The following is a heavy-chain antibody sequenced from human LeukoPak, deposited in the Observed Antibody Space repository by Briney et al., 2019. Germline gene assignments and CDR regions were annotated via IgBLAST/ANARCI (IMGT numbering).Heavy chain of an antibody. D-gene: IGHD4-23*01. CDR2: INHSGST. CDR1: GGSFSGYY. J-gene: IGHJ4*02. V-gene: IGHV4-34*01. Sequence: SETLSLTCAVYGGSFSGYYWSWICQPPGKGLEWIGEINHSGSTNYNPSLKSRVTISVDTSKNQLSLKLSSVTAADTAVYYCARTTVVRHFDYWGQGTLVTVSS. CDR3: ARTTVVRHFDY.